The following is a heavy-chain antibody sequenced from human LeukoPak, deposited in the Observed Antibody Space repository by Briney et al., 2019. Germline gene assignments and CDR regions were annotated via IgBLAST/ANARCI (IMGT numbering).Heavy chain of an antibody. V-gene: IGHV3-48*03. CDR2: ISSSGTTI. J-gene: IGHJ4*02. D-gene: IGHD3-22*01. CDR1: GFTFSSYE. CDR3: ARGGYYYDTSGYYYF. Sequence: GGSLRLSCAPSGFTFSSYEMNWVRQAPGKGLEWVSYISSSGTTIYYADSVKGRFTISRDNAKNSLFLQVNSLRAEDTAVYYCARGGYYYDTSGYYYFWGQGTLVTVSS.